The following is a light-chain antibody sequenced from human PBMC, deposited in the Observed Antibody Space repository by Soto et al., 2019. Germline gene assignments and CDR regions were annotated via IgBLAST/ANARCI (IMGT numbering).Light chain of an antibody. J-gene: IGKJ2*01. Sequence: EIVMTQSPATLSVSPGERATLSCRARQSVSSKLVWSQQKPGQAPRLLFGVASTRTTGIPGRFSASGSGADFTVSISGLQSEDFAIYYCLQYKKWTDTSGQGTKLEIK. CDR1: QSVSSK. V-gene: IGKV3-15*01. CDR2: VAS. CDR3: LQYKKWTDT.